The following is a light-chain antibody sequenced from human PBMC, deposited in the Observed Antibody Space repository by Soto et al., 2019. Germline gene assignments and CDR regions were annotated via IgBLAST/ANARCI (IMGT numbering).Light chain of an antibody. V-gene: IGKV3-15*01. CDR1: QSVSSN. CDR3: QQYKNWPPLT. CDR2: GAS. J-gene: IGKJ4*01. Sequence: EIVMTQSPGTLSVSSGERATLSCRASQSVSSNLAWYQQKPGQAPRLLIYGASTRATGIPARFSGSGSGTAFTLPISSLQSEDFAVYYCQQYKNWPPLTFGGGTKVEIK.